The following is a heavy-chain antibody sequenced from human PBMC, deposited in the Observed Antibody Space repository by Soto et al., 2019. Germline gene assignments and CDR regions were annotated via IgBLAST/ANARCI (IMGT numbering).Heavy chain of an antibody. V-gene: IGHV3-30*18. J-gene: IGHJ6*02. CDR1: GFTFSSYG. CDR3: AKDGYCSGGSCYHMHYYYGMDV. Sequence: FLGLSCAASGFTFSSYGMHWVRQAPGKGLEXVAVISYDGSNKYYADSVKGRFTISRDNSKNTLYLQMNSLRAEDTAVYYCAKDGYCSGGSCYHMHYYYGMDVWGQGTTVTVSS. D-gene: IGHD2-15*01. CDR2: ISYDGSNK.